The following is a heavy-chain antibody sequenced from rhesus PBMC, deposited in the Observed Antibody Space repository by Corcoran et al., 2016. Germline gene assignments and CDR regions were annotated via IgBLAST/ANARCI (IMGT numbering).Heavy chain of an antibody. Sequence: QVQLQESGPGVVKPSETLSLTCAVSGGSISDSYRWSWIRQPPGKGLEWIGYIYVSSTSTNDNPPLKSRVTISKDTAKNQFSLKLSSVTAADTAVYYWARDPWGTGSGCYQDYWGQGVLVTVSS. J-gene: IGHJ4*01. CDR3: ARDPWGTGSGCYQDY. V-gene: IGHV4S10*01. CDR1: GGSISDSYR. CDR2: IYVSSTST. D-gene: IGHD2-21*01.